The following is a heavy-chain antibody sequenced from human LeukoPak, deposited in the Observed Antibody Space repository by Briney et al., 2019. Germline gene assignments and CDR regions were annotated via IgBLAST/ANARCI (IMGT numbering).Heavy chain of an antibody. CDR1: GFTFSSYS. J-gene: IGHJ4*02. CDR3: ASSEQWLAHLDY. D-gene: IGHD6-19*01. CDR2: ISSSSYI. V-gene: IGHV3-21*01. Sequence: PGGSLRLSCAASGFTFSSYSMNWVRQAPGKGLEWVSSISSSSYIYYADSVKGRFTISRDNAKNSLYLRMNSLRAEDTAVYYCASSEQWLAHLDYWGQGTLVTVSS.